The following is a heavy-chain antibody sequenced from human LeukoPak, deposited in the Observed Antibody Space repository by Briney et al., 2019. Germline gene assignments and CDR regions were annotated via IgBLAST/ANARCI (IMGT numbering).Heavy chain of an antibody. V-gene: IGHV3-23*01. CDR1: GFTFSSYT. J-gene: IGHJ4*02. CDR3: AKGSGVATTLFDY. Sequence: GGSLRLSCAASGFTFSSYTMNWVRQAPGKGLEWVSSISASGGSTYYADSVKGRFTISRDNSKNTLYLQMSSLRAEDTAVYYCAKGSGVATTLFDYWGQGTLVTVSS. CDR2: ISASGGST. D-gene: IGHD5-12*01.